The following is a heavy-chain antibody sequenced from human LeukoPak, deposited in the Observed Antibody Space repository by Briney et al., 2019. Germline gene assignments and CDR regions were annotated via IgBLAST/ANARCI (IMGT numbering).Heavy chain of an antibody. Sequence: TETLSLTCTVSGGSISNYYWTWIRQPPGKGLEWIGYIYNSGSTNYNPSLKSRVTISVDTSKNQFSLKLSSVTAADTAVYYCAGVGDYALKDWGQGNLVTVSS. CDR2: IYNSGST. CDR3: AGVGDYALKD. V-gene: IGHV4-59*01. J-gene: IGHJ4*02. CDR1: GGSISNYY. D-gene: IGHD4-17*01.